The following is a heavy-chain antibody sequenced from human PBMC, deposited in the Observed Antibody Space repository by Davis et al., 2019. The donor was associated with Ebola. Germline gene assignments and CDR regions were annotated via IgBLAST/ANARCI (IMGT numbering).Heavy chain of an antibody. Sequence: MPSETLSLTCSVSGASIKSLYWSWIRQPPGKGLEWLGYVHYAGSSRYNPSLKSRVTISLDTSKNQFSLKLSSVTAADTAVYYCARDVTLWGQGTLVTVSS. CDR3: ARDVTL. CDR2: VHYAGSS. V-gene: IGHV4-59*11. J-gene: IGHJ4*02. CDR1: GASIKSLY.